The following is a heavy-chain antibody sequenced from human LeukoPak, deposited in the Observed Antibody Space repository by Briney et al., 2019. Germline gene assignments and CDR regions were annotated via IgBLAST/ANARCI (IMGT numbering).Heavy chain of an antibody. CDR3: ARETDGSLDWFDY. D-gene: IGHD3/OR15-3a*01. Sequence: PSETLSLTCAVYGGSFSGYYWSWIRQPPGKGLEWIGEINHSGSTNYNPSLKSRVTISVDTSKNQFSLKLSSVTAADTAVYYCARETDGSLDWFDYWGQGTLVTVSS. J-gene: IGHJ4*02. CDR2: INHSGST. V-gene: IGHV4-34*01. CDR1: GGSFSGYY.